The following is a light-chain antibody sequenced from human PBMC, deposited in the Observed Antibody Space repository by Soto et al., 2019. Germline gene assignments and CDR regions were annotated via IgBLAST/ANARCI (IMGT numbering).Light chain of an antibody. CDR2: LNSDGSH. V-gene: IGLV4-69*01. Sequence: QSVMTQSPSASAYLGASVKLTCTLSSGHSSYAIAWHQQQPEKGPRYLMKLNSDGSHSKGDGIPDRFSGSSSGAERYLTISSLQSEDEADYYCQTWGTGIRVFGTGTKLTVL. CDR1: SGHSSYA. J-gene: IGLJ1*01. CDR3: QTWGTGIRV.